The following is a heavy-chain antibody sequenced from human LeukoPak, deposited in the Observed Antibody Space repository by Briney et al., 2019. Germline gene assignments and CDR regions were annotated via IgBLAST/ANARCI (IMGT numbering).Heavy chain of an antibody. Sequence: GSSVKVSCKASGYTFTSYGISWVRQAPGQGLEWMGWISAYNGNTNYAQRLQGRVTMTTDTSTSTAYMELRSLRSDDTAVYYCARDFCSSTSCYTFSWFDPWGQGTLVTVSS. CDR1: GYTFTSYG. J-gene: IGHJ5*02. V-gene: IGHV1-18*01. CDR3: ARDFCSSTSCYTFSWFDP. D-gene: IGHD2-2*02. CDR2: ISAYNGNT.